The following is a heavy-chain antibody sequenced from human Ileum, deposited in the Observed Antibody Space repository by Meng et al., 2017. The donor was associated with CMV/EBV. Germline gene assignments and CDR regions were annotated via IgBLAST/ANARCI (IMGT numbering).Heavy chain of an antibody. CDR1: GFTFSTYA. J-gene: IGHJ4*02. CDR2: IKSTGSPT. Sequence: GESLKISCAASGFTFSTYAMSWVRQAPGKGLEWVSTIKSTGSPTYYADSVKGRFTISRENSKNTLYLQMNSLRAEDTALYYCAKVGGGPSILRDYWGQGTRVTGSS. D-gene: IGHD3-3*02. CDR3: AKVGGGPSILRDY. V-gene: IGHV3-23*05.